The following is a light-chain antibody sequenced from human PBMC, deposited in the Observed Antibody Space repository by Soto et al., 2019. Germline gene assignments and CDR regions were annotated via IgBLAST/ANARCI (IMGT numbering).Light chain of an antibody. CDR2: GAS. J-gene: IGKJ5*01. Sequence: EVRLSLSPVTLSLSPGERATLSCRASQSVSSSYLAWYQQKPGQAPRLLISGASSRAAGIPDRFSGSGSETDFTLTISRLEPEDFALYFCQQYGNPRITFGQGTLLEIK. CDR1: QSVSSSY. CDR3: QQYGNPRIT. V-gene: IGKV3-20*01.